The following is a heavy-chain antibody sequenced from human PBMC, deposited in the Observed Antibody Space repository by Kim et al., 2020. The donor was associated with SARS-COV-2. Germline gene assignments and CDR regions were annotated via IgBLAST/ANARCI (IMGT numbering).Heavy chain of an antibody. CDR1: GFSVRSNY. Sequence: GGSLRLSCAASGFSVRSNYLSWVRQAPGKGLEWVSVLYSGGSTYYADSVKGRFTISRHNSKNILYLQMDNLRADDTALYFCTRGMLRGVDYYQFYAMDVWGQGTSVTVSS. V-gene: IGHV3-53*04. CDR2: LYSGGST. D-gene: IGHD3-10*01. CDR3: TRGMLRGVDYYQFYAMDV. J-gene: IGHJ6*02.